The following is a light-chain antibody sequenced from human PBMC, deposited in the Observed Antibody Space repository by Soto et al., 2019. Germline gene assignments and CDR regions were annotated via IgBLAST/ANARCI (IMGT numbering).Light chain of an antibody. J-gene: IGKJ5*01. CDR1: QSISSY. CDR2: AAS. Sequence: DIQMTQSQSSLSASVGARVTITCRASQSISSYLNWYQQKPGKAPKLLIYAASSLQSGVPSRFSGSGSGTDFTLTISSLQPEDFATYYCLQLYNFSWTFGQGTRLEIK. CDR3: LQLYNFSWT. V-gene: IGKV1-39*01.